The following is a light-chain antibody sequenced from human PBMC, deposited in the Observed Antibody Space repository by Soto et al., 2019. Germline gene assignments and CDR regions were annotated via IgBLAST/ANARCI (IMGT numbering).Light chain of an antibody. Sequence: EIVLTQSPGTLSLSPGERTTLSCRASQSISSSYLAWYQQKPGQAPRLLVYGASSRANGIPDRFSGSGSGTDFTLTISRLEPEDFALYYCQQYSSTFWTLGQGTKVEIK. J-gene: IGKJ1*01. CDR2: GAS. V-gene: IGKV3-20*01. CDR1: QSISSSY. CDR3: QQYSSTFWT.